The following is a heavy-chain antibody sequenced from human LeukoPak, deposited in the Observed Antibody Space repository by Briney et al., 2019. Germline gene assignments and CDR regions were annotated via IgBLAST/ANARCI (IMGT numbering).Heavy chain of an antibody. CDR2: IYSGGST. V-gene: IGHV3-53*01. D-gene: IGHD3-22*01. Sequence: GGSLRLSCAASGFTFSSYSMNWVRQAPGKGLEWVSVIYSGGSTYYADSVKGRFTISRDNSKNTLYLQMNSLRAEDTAVYYCASSSGYYYYYGMDVWGQGTTVTVSS. CDR1: GFTFSSYS. J-gene: IGHJ6*02. CDR3: ASSSGYYYYYGMDV.